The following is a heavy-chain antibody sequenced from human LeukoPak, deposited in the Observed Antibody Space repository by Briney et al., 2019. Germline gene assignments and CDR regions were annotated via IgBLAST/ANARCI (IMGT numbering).Heavy chain of an antibody. V-gene: IGHV1-3*01. J-gene: IGHJ5*02. Sequence: GASVKVSCKASGYTFTSYAIHWVRQAPGQRLEWMGWINAGNGNTKYSQKFQGRVTITRDTSASTAYMELSSLRSEDTAVYYCARDRDYDILTGYYLGYWFDPWGQGTLVTVSS. CDR1: GYTFTSYA. CDR2: INAGNGNT. D-gene: IGHD3-9*01. CDR3: ARDRDYDILTGYYLGYWFDP.